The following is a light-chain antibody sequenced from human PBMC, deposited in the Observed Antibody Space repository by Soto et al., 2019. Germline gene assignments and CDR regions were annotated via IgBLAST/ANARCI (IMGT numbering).Light chain of an antibody. CDR2: GAS. CDR1: QRVSNNY. Sequence: ESVLTQSPGTPSLSPGERATLSWRASQRVSNNYLAWYQQKPGQAPRLLIYGASNRATGIPDRFTGSGSGTDFPLTISRMEPEDFAVDYCQQYGSSGTFGQGTKVDIK. J-gene: IGKJ1*01. V-gene: IGKV3-20*01. CDR3: QQYGSSGT.